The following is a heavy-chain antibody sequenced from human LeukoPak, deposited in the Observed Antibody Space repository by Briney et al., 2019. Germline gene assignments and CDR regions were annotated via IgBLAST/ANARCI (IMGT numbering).Heavy chain of an antibody. CDR1: GLTFSNYA. Sequence: GGSLRLSCAASGLTFSNYAMSWVRQAPGKGLEWVSGISDSGGSTYYADSVKGRFIISRDNSKNTLYLQMNSLRAEDTAVYYCAITTLDRGEGHWGQGTLVTVSS. J-gene: IGHJ4*02. D-gene: IGHD3-16*01. CDR3: AITTLDRGEGH. V-gene: IGHV3-23*01. CDR2: ISDSGGST.